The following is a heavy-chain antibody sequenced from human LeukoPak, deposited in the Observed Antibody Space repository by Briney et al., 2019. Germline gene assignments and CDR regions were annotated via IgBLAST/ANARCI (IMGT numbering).Heavy chain of an antibody. Sequence: ETLRLSCAVSGFSFSSYYLSWVRQPPGKGLEWVGYIYYSGNTNYNPSRKSRVTISVDTSKNQFYLKLSSVTAADTAVYYCAIYYYGSGITGMDVWGQGTTVTVSS. CDR3: AIYYYGSGITGMDV. J-gene: IGHJ6*02. CDR1: GFSFSSYY. CDR2: IYYSGNT. D-gene: IGHD3-10*01. V-gene: IGHV4-59*01.